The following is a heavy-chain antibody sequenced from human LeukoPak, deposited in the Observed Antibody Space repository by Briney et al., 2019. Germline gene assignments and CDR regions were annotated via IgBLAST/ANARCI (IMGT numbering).Heavy chain of an antibody. Sequence: SETLSLTRTVSGGSISSGNYYWSWIRQHPGKGLEWIGYIQHSGSTYYNPSLKSRVIISVDTSKNQFSLKLNSVTAADTAVYYCASYGSGSYRFDPWGQGTLVTVSS. CDR3: ASYGSGSYRFDP. D-gene: IGHD3-10*01. V-gene: IGHV4-31*03. J-gene: IGHJ5*02. CDR2: IQHSGST. CDR1: GGSISSGNYY.